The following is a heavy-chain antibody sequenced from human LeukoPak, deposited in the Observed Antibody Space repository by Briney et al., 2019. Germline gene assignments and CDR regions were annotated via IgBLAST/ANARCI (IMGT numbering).Heavy chain of an antibody. CDR1: DDSITMYY. V-gene: IGHV4-59*08. D-gene: IGHD1-26*01. J-gene: IGHJ4*02. CDR2: VDHTGNT. CDR3: ARFFRTVWELPYY. Sequence: SETLSLTCSVSDDSITMYYWTWIRQPPGKGLEWIGYVDHTGNTYYNPSLKSRVTISVDTSKNQFSLRLSSVTAADTAVYYCARFFRTVWELPYYWGPGTLVTVSS.